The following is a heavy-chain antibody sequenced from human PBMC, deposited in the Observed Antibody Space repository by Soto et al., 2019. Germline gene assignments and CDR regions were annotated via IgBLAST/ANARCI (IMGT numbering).Heavy chain of an antibody. D-gene: IGHD3-22*01. CDR3: ARDAVTYYYDSSVYPQDY. Sequence: ASVKVSCKASGYTFTSYGISWVRQAPGQGLEWMGWISAYNGNTNYAQKLQGRVTMTTDTSTSTAYMELRSLRSDDTALYYCARDAVTYYYDSSVYPQDYWGQGTLVTVS. CDR1: GYTFTSYG. CDR2: ISAYNGNT. J-gene: IGHJ4*02. V-gene: IGHV1-18*01.